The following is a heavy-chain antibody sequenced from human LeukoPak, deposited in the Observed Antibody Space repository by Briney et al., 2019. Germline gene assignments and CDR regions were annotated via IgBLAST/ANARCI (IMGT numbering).Heavy chain of an antibody. CDR3: ARNSAYSSGWTVGY. V-gene: IGHV3-30*03. Sequence: PGGSLRLSCAASEFTFSSYGMHWVRQAPGKGLEWVAVISYDGSNKYYADSVKGRFTISRDNSKNTLYLQMNSLRAEDTAVYYCARNSAYSSGWTVGYWGQGTLVTVSS. CDR2: ISYDGSNK. CDR1: EFTFSSYG. D-gene: IGHD6-19*01. J-gene: IGHJ4*02.